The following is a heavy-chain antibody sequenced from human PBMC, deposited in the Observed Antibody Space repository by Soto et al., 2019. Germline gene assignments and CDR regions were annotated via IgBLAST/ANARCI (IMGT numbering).Heavy chain of an antibody. V-gene: IGHV3-30*18. J-gene: IGHJ4*02. CDR2: ISYDGSNK. CDR1: GFTFSSYG. CDR3: AKAEFETATMIFDY. Sequence: GGSLRLSCAASGFTFSSYGMHWVRQAPGKGLEWVAVISYDGSNKYYADSVKGRFTISRDNSKNTLYLQMNSLRAEDTAVYYCAKAEFETATMIFDYWGQGTLVTVSS. D-gene: IGHD6-25*01.